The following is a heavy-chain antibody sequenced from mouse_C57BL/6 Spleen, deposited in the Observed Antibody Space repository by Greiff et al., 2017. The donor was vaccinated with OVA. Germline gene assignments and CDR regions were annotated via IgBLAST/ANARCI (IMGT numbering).Heavy chain of an antibody. CDR2: IYPGDGDT. CDR1: GYAFSSYW. D-gene: IGHD2-5*01. J-gene: IGHJ1*03. CDR3: ARRAYYSNLWWYFDV. V-gene: IGHV1-80*01. Sequence: QVQLQQSGAELVKPGASVKISCKASGYAFSSYWLNWVKQRPGKGLEWIGQIYPGDGDTNYNGKFKGKATLTADTSSSTAYMQLSSLTSEDSAVYFCARRAYYSNLWWYFDVWGTGTTVTVSS.